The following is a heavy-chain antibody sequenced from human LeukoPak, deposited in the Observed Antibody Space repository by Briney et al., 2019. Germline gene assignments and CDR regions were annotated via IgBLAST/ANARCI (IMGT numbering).Heavy chain of an antibody. V-gene: IGHV1-46*01. D-gene: IGHD3-3*01. CDR2: INPSGGST. J-gene: IGHJ5*02. Sequence: ASVKVSCKASGYTFTSYYMHWVRQAPGQGLEWMGIINPSGGSTSYAQKFQGRVTMTRYTSTGTVYMEPSSLRSEDTAMSYCARAITTFGVAPFSWGQGTLVTVSS. CDR1: GYTFTSYY. CDR3: ARAITTFGVAPFS.